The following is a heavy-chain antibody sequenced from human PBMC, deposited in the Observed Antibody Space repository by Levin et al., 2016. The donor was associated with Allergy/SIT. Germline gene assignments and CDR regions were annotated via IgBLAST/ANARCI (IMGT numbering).Heavy chain of an antibody. J-gene: IGHJ6*02. CDR2: IYYSGST. CDR3: ARDEGSAKSYPAQFDYYGMDV. D-gene: IGHD1-26*01. V-gene: IGHV4-59*01. Sequence: RQAPGKGLEWIGYIYYSGSTNYNPSLKSRVTISVDTSKNQFSLKLSSVTAADTAVYYCARDEGSAKSYPAQFDYYGMDVWGQGTTVTVSS.